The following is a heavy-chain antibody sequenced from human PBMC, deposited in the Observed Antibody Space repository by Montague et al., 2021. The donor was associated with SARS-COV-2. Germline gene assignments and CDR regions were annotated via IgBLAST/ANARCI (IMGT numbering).Heavy chain of an antibody. J-gene: IGHJ6*02. D-gene: IGHD6-13*01. CDR1: GFTFSSYW. CDR3: ARSGQQLVHPLATLYYYYGMDV. Sequence: SLRLSCAASGFTFSSYWMHWVRQAPGKGLVWVSRINNDGSSTSYADPVKGRFTISRDNAKNTLYLQMNSLRAEDTAVYYCARSGQQLVHPLATLYYYYGMDVWGQGTTVTVSS. V-gene: IGHV3-74*01. CDR2: INNDGSST.